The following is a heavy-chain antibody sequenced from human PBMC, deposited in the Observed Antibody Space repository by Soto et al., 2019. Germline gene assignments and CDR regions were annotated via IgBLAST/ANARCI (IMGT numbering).Heavy chain of an antibody. Sequence: GGGLRLSCAASGFTFSSYAMSWVRQAPGKGLEWVSTISGSGGSTYYADAVKGRFTISRDSSKNTLYLQMNSLRAEDTAVYYYATRAPAVAVSKHFQPLGLCTLFTVSS. J-gene: IGHJ1*01. D-gene: IGHD6-19*01. CDR1: GFTFSSYA. V-gene: IGHV3-23*01. CDR2: ISGSGGST. CDR3: ATRAPAVAVSKHFQP.